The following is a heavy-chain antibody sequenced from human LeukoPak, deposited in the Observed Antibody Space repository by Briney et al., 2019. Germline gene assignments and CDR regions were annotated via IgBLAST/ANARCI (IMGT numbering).Heavy chain of an antibody. Sequence: PGGSLRLSRAASGFTFDDYGMSWVRQAPGKGLEWVSGINWNGGSTGYADSVKGRFTISRDNAKNSLYLQMNSLRAEDTALYYCARQYCSGGSCYFDYWGQGTLVTVSS. CDR2: INWNGGST. CDR1: GFTFDDYG. CDR3: ARQYCSGGSCYFDY. V-gene: IGHV3-20*04. J-gene: IGHJ4*02. D-gene: IGHD2-15*01.